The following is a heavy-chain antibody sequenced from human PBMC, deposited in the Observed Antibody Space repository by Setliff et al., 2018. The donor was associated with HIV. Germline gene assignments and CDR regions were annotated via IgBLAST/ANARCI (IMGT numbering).Heavy chain of an antibody. Sequence: GGSLRLSCAASGFTFSNYVMTWVRQAPGKGLEWVSAISGLSNVRNYADSVKGRFTISRVNSKNTLFLQVSSLRADDTAVYYCAKGYNADWYFFDYWGQGTLVTVS. CDR1: GFTFSNYV. V-gene: IGHV3-23*01. CDR2: ISGLSNVR. D-gene: IGHD1-20*01. CDR3: AKGYNADWYFFDY. J-gene: IGHJ4*02.